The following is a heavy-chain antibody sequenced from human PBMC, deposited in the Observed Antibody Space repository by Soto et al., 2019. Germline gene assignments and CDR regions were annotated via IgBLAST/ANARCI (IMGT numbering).Heavy chain of an antibody. CDR2: INHSGST. CDR3: ARGGGGLYGSGSYLDY. D-gene: IGHD3-10*01. Sequence: PSETLSLTCAAYGGSFSGYYWSWIRQPPGKGLEWIGEINHSGSTNYNPSLKSRVTISVDTSKNQFSLKLSSVTAADTAVYYCARGGGGLYGSGSYLDYWGQGTLVTVSS. J-gene: IGHJ4*02. CDR1: GGSFSGYY. V-gene: IGHV4-34*01.